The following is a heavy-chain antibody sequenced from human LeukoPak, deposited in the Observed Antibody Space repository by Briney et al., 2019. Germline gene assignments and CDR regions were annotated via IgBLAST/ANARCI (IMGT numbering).Heavy chain of an antibody. CDR2: IGDSGSST. D-gene: IGHD5-18*01. V-gene: IGHV3-23*01. CDR3: ARKRGYSYGYDY. J-gene: IGHJ4*02. CDR1: GFTFSKYA. Sequence: GGSLRLSCAASGFTFSKYAMSWVRQVPGKGLEWVSSIGDSGSSTYYADSVKGRFIISRDNSKNTLYLQMNSLRAEDTAVYYCARKRGYSYGYDYWGQGTLVTVSS.